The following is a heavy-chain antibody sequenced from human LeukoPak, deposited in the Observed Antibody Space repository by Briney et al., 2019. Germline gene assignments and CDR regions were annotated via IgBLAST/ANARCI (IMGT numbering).Heavy chain of an antibody. CDR3: ARGVVITGLDY. Sequence: KPSETLSLTCTVSGGFISSYYWNWIRQTPGKGLGWIGSIYSSGNTNYNPSLKSRVTISVDTSKNQFSLMLTSVTAADTAVYYCARGVVITGLDYWGQGTLVTVSS. CDR2: IYSSGNT. V-gene: IGHV4-59*01. D-gene: IGHD3-3*01. CDR1: GGFISSYY. J-gene: IGHJ4*02.